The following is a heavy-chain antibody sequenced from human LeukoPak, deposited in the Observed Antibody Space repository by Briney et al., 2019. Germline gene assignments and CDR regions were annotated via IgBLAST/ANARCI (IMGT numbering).Heavy chain of an antibody. V-gene: IGHV4-59*01. J-gene: IGHJ4*02. Sequence: SETLSLTWGVSGGAITKYCWNWIRQATGKGLEWLGYIYYTGSTTYNPSVKSRITISLDTSKKQISLKLRSVTAADTAVYYCARVEDSSGLTPDYWGQGTLVTVSS. CDR3: ARVEDSSGLTPDY. CDR2: IYYTGST. D-gene: IGHD3-22*01. CDR1: GGAITKYC.